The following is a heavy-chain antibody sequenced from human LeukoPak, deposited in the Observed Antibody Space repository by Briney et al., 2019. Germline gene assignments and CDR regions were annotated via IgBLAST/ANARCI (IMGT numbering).Heavy chain of an antibody. J-gene: IGHJ6*02. D-gene: IGHD4-17*01. V-gene: IGHV5-10-1*01. Sequence: KGGESLKISCKGSGYSFTNYWISWVRQMPGKGLEWMGRIDPSDSYINYSPSFQGHVTISADKSISTAYLQWSSLKASDTAMYYCARVRVTTSLYHYYGLDVWGQGTTVTVSS. CDR3: ARVRVTTSLYHYYGLDV. CDR1: GYSFTNYW. CDR2: IDPSDSYI.